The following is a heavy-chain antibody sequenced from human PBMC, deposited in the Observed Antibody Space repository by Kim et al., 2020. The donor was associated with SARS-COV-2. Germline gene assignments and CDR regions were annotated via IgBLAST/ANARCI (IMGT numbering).Heavy chain of an antibody. CDR3: AGTLEGGGRGVFHY. V-gene: IGHV3-53*01. D-gene: IGHD3-16*01. CDR2: VYSGGSR. Sequence: GGSLRLSCAGSGFNVSTRYMSWVRQAPGKGLEWVSVVYSGGSRYFADSVMGRFIISRDSSKNTVFLQMNRLTAEDTAMYYCAGTLEGGGRGVFHYWGQGTLVTASS. J-gene: IGHJ4*02. CDR1: GFNVSTRY.